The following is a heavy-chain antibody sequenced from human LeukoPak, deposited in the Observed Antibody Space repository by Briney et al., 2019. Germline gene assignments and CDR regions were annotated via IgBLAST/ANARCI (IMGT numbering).Heavy chain of an antibody. CDR2: ISGSGGST. Sequence: GGSLRLSCAASGFTFSNYAISWVRQAPGKGLEWVSAISGSGGSTYYADSVKGRFTISRDNSKNTLYLQMNSLKAEDTAVYYCARSRGYSYGTGVDYWGQGTLVTVSS. CDR3: ARSRGYSYGTGVDY. CDR1: GFTFSNYA. V-gene: IGHV3-23*01. J-gene: IGHJ4*02. D-gene: IGHD5-18*01.